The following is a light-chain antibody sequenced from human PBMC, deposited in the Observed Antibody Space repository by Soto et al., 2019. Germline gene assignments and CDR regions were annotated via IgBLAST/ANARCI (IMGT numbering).Light chain of an antibody. Sequence: EIVLTQSPGTLSLSTGERATLSCRALQSVSSSYLAWYQQKPGKAPRLLIYGASSRATGVPDRFSGSGTETDVTLTISRLEPDDVAVFSCEQYGRSSGTLGQETKVQIK. CDR1: QSVSSSY. CDR3: EQYGRSSGT. CDR2: GAS. V-gene: IGKV3-20*01. J-gene: IGKJ1*01.